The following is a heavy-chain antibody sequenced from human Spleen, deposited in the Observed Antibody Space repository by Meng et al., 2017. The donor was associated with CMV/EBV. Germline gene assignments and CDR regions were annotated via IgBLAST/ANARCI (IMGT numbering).Heavy chain of an antibody. J-gene: IGHJ4*02. CDR2: ISWNSGSI. Sequence: GGSLRLSCGASGFTFDDHAMHWVRQAPGKGLEWASAISWNSGSIGYVESVKGRFTISRDNAKNSLYLQMNSLRAEDTALYYCASVHRGDYFDYWGQGTLVTVSS. D-gene: IGHD1-1*01. V-gene: IGHV3-9*01. CDR1: GFTFDDHA. CDR3: ASVHRGDYFDY.